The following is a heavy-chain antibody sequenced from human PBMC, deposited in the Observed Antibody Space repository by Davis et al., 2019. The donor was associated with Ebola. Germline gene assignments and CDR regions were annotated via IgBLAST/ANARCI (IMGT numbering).Heavy chain of an antibody. CDR3: ARGIYCSGGSCYSFDY. J-gene: IGHJ4*02. D-gene: IGHD2-15*01. CDR1: GFTFTGYY. Sequence: MPGGSLRLSCAASGFTFTGYYMHWVRQAPGQGLEWMGRINPHRGGTNYAQKFQGRVTMTRDTSISTAYMELSSLRSEDTAVYYCARGIYCSGGSCYSFDYWGQGTLVTVSS. CDR2: INPHRGGT. V-gene: IGHV1-2*06.